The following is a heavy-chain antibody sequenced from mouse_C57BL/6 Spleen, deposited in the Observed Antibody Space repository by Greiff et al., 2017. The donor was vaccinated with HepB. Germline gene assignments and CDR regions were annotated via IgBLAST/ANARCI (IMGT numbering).Heavy chain of an antibody. CDR3: TTGYDYDDWYFDV. D-gene: IGHD2-4*01. Sequence: EVQGVESGAELVRPGASVKLSCTASGFNIKDDYMHWVKQRPEQGLEWIGWIDPENGDTEYASKFQGKATITADTSSNTAYLQLSSLTSEDTAVYYCTTGYDYDDWYFDVWGTGTTVTVSS. V-gene: IGHV14-4*01. CDR1: GFNIKDDY. CDR2: IDPENGDT. J-gene: IGHJ1*03.